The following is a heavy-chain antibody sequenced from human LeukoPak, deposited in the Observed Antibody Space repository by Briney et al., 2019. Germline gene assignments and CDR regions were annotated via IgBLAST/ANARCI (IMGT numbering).Heavy chain of an antibody. V-gene: IGHV3-48*04. J-gene: IGHJ4*02. Sequence: GGSLRLSCAASGFTFSSYSMNWVRQAPGKGLEWVSYISSSSSTIYYADSVRGRFTISRDNAKNSLYLQMNSLRAEDTALYYCARVSDISVAAYFDYWGQGTLVTVSS. CDR2: ISSSSSTI. CDR1: GFTFSSYS. CDR3: ARVSDISVAAYFDY. D-gene: IGHD6-19*01.